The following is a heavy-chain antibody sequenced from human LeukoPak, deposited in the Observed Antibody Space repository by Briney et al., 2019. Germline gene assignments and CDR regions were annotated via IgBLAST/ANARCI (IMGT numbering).Heavy chain of an antibody. J-gene: IGHJ3*02. V-gene: IGHV3-30*04. D-gene: IGHD7-27*01. CDR3: ARAGGDDAFDI. Sequence: PGGSLRLSCAASGFTFSSYAMHWVRQAPGKGLEWVAVISYDGGNKYYADFVKGRFTISRDNSKNTLYLQMNSLRAEDTAVYYCARAGGDDAFDIWGQGTMVTVSS. CDR2: ISYDGGNK. CDR1: GFTFSSYA.